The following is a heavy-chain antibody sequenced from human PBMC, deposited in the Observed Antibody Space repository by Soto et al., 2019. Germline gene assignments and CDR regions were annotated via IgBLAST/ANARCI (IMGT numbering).Heavy chain of an antibody. CDR2: INPSGGST. CDR3: ARDISGYGSHYRYSYYYGMDV. Sequence: GSVKVSFKASGYPFTSYYMHLVRQAPGQGLEWMGIINPSGGSTSYAQKFQGRVTMTRDTSTSTVYMELSSLRSEDTAVYYCARDISGYGSHYRYSYYYGMDVWGQGTPVTVSS. J-gene: IGHJ6*01. D-gene: IGHD3-10*01. CDR1: GYPFTSYY. V-gene: IGHV1-46*01.